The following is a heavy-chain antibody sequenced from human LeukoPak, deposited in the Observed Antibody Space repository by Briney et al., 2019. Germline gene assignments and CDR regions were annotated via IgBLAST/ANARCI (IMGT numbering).Heavy chain of an antibody. J-gene: IGHJ6*02. CDR3: ARDPKTSDYYYGMDV. Sequence: RASVKVSCKASGYTFTSYGISWVRQAPGQGLEWMGWISAYNGNTNYAQKIQGRVTMTTDTSTSTAYMELRSLRSDDTAVYYCARDPKTSDYYYGMDVWGQGTTVTVSS. CDR2: ISAYNGNT. V-gene: IGHV1-18*01. CDR1: GYTFTSYG.